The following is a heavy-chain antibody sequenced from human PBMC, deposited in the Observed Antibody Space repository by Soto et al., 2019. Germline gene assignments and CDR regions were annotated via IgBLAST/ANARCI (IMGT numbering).Heavy chain of an antibody. V-gene: IGHV1-18*01. J-gene: IGHJ4*02. CDR1: GYTFTNYG. Sequence: ASVKVSCKASGYTFTNYGISWVRQAPGQGLEWMGWINVYNGNTKYAQKVQGRVTITRDTSASTAYMELSSLRSEDTAVYYCARSFVDSSGYFYYWGQGTLVTVSS. CDR3: ARSFVDSSGYFYY. CDR2: INVYNGNT. D-gene: IGHD3-22*01.